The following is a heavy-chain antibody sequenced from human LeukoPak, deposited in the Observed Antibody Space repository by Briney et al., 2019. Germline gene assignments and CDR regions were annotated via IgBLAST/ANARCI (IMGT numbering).Heavy chain of an antibody. CDR3: ARLAVAGTGNNWFDP. CDR2: IYYSGST. V-gene: IGHV4-59*01. Sequence: SETLSLTCTVSGGSISSYYWSWIRQPPGKGLEWIGYIYYSGSTNYNPSLKSRVTISVDTSKNQFSLKLSSVTAADTAVYYCARLAVAGTGNNWFDPWGQGTLVTVSS. D-gene: IGHD6-19*01. CDR1: GGSISSYY. J-gene: IGHJ5*02.